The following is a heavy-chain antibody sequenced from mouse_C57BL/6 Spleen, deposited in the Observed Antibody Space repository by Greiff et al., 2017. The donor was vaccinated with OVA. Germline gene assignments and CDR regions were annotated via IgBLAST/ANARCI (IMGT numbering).Heavy chain of an antibody. CDR2: IWSDGST. Sequence: VKLMESGPGLVAPSQSLSITCTVSGFSLTSYGVHWVRQPPGKGLEWLVVIWSDGSTTYNSALKSRLSISKDNSKSQVFLKMNSLQTDDTAMYYCARGDYYYGSSYPYYAMDYWGQGTSVTVSS. V-gene: IGHV2-6*03. D-gene: IGHD1-1*01. CDR1: GFSLTSYG. J-gene: IGHJ4*01. CDR3: ARGDYYYGSSYPYYAMDY.